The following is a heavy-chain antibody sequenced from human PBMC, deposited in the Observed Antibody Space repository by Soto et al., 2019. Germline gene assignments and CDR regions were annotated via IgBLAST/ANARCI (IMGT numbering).Heavy chain of an antibody. CDR1: GFTFSSYG. V-gene: IGHV3-33*01. Sequence: AGSLRLSCAASGFTFSSYGMHWVRQAPGKGLEWVAVIWYDGSNKYYADSVKGRFTISRDNSKNTLYLQMNSLRAEDTAVYYCARSFGVVVVITNGMDVWGQGTTVTVSS. CDR3: ARSFGVVVVITNGMDV. CDR2: IWYDGSNK. D-gene: IGHD3-22*01. J-gene: IGHJ6*02.